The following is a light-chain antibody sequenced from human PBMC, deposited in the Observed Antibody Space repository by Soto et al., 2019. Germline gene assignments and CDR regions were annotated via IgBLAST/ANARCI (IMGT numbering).Light chain of an antibody. J-gene: IGKJ1*01. Sequence: EVVLTQSPGDLSLSPWERATLSCSASQSISSSFIAWYQQKPGQAPRLLISGASGRATGIPDRFSASGSGTDFTLTIRGLEPEDFAVYYCQQYDSSPETFGQGTKVDIK. CDR1: QSISSSF. CDR3: QQYDSSPET. CDR2: GAS. V-gene: IGKV3-20*01.